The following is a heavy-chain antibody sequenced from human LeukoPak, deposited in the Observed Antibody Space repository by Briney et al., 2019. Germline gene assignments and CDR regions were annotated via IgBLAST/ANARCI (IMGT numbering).Heavy chain of an antibody. D-gene: IGHD1/OR15-1a*01. CDR3: AKGTKPVMTIPDY. CDR2: INSDGSST. J-gene: IGHJ4*02. CDR1: GFTFSTYW. Sequence: QSGGSLRLSCAASGFTFSTYWMHWVRQAPGKGLVWVSRINSDGSSTTYADSVKGRFTISRDNAKNSLFLQMNSLRAEDTAMYYCAKGTKPVMTIPDYWGQGILVTVSS. V-gene: IGHV3-74*01.